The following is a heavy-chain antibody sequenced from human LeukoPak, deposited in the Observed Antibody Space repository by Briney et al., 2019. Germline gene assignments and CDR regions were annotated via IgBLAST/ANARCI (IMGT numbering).Heavy chain of an antibody. CDR3: SSEYRY. J-gene: IGHJ4*02. CDR1: GFTFSDDS. Sequence: QPGGSLRLSCAASGFTFSDDSMNWVLQAPGKGLDWGSGITGSSGTIFYADSVKGRFTIYRDNAKKSMYLQMSSPRDEATDMSYCSSEYRYWGQGTLVIVSS. D-gene: IGHD6-6*01. V-gene: IGHV3-48*02. CDR2: ITGSSGTI.